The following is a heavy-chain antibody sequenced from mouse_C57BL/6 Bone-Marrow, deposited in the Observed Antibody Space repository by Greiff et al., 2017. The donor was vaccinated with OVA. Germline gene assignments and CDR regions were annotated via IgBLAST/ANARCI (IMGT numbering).Heavy chain of an antibody. J-gene: IGHJ4*01. CDR1: GFSFNTYA. V-gene: IGHV10-1*01. D-gene: IGHD1-1*01. CDR3: VRRGTVVPDAMDY. Sequence: EVKLVESGGGLVQPKGSLKLSCAASGFSFNTYAMNWVRQAPGKGLEWVARIRSKSNNYATYYADSVKDRFTISRDDSESMLYLQMNNLKTEDTAMYYCVRRGTVVPDAMDYWGQGTSVTVSS. CDR2: IRSKSNNYAT.